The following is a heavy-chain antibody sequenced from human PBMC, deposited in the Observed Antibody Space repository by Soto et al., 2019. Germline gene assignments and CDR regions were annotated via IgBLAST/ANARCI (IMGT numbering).Heavy chain of an antibody. CDR2: ISYDGSNK. J-gene: IGHJ6*02. D-gene: IGHD1-26*01. Sequence: PGGSLRVYCSASGVTFSSYGMHWVRQAPGKGLEWVAVISYDGSNKYYADSVKGRFTISRDNSKNTLYLQMNSLRAEETAVYYCAKDVVVGATTGLGDYYYYYGMDVWGQGTTVTVS. V-gene: IGHV3-30*18. CDR3: AKDVVVGATTGLGDYYYYYGMDV. CDR1: GVTFSSYG.